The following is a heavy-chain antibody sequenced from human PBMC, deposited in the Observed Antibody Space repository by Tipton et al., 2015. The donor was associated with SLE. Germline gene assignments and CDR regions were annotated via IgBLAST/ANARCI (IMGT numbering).Heavy chain of an antibody. V-gene: IGHV4-39*07. D-gene: IGHD2-8*02. Sequence: TLSLTCTVSGGSISSSSYYWGWIRQPPGKGLEWIGSIYYSGSTYYNPSLKSRVTISVDTSKNQFSLKLSSVTAADTAVYYCARDGTGVRDLDYWGQGTLVTVSS. CDR2: IYYSGST. J-gene: IGHJ4*02. CDR1: GGSISSSSYY. CDR3: ARDGTGVRDLDY.